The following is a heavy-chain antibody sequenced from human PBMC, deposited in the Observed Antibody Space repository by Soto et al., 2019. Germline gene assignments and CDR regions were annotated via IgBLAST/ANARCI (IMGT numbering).Heavy chain of an antibody. J-gene: IGHJ3*01. CDR2: ISSSGGTI. CDR3: ASYNWNDVKAFDF. CDR1: GFTFNFYS. V-gene: IGHV3-48*01. Sequence: GGSLRLSCAASGFTFNFYSMNWVRQAPGKGLEWVSYISSSGGTIYYADSVKGRFTISRDNAKNSLYLQMSSLRAEDTALYYCASYNWNDVKAFDFWGQGTMVTVSS. D-gene: IGHD1-1*01.